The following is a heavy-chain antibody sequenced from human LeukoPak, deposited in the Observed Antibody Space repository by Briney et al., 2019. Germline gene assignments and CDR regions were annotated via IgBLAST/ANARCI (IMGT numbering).Heavy chain of an antibody. CDR1: GGSFSGYY. J-gene: IGHJ6*03. Sequence: PSETLSLTCAVYGGSFSGYYWSWIRQPPGKGLEWIGEINHSGSTNYNPSLKSRVTISVDTSKNQFSLKLSSVAAEDTAVYYCASHPDYYYYMDVWGKGTTVTVSS. CDR2: INHSGST. V-gene: IGHV4-34*01. CDR3: ASHPDYYYYMDV.